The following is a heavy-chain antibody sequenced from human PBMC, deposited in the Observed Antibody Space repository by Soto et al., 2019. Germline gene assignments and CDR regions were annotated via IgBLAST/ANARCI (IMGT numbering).Heavy chain of an antibody. Sequence: SVKVSCKASGGTFRSDAVSWVRQAPGQGLEWMGGLIPILGTTHYAQKFQGRVTITADESTNTAYMELSSLRSDDTAVYYCARASGYVSGWYHDYWGQGTRVTVSS. D-gene: IGHD6-19*01. V-gene: IGHV1-69*13. CDR3: ARASGYVSGWYHDY. CDR2: LIPILGTT. CDR1: GGTFRSDA. J-gene: IGHJ4*02.